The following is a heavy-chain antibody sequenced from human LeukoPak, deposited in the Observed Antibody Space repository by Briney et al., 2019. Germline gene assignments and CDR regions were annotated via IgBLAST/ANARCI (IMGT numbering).Heavy chain of an antibody. CDR1: GDSITSTTSY. CDR2: IYYSGNT. CDR3: ARDHGDYGNPYYFDY. J-gene: IGHJ4*02. V-gene: IGHV4-39*02. D-gene: IGHD4-17*01. Sequence: KPSETLSLTCTVSGDSITSTTSYWGWFRLPPGKGLGWIGNIYYSGNTYYNPSLKSRVAISVDTSKSQFSLRLSSVIAADTAVYYCARDHGDYGNPYYFDYWGQGTLVTVSS.